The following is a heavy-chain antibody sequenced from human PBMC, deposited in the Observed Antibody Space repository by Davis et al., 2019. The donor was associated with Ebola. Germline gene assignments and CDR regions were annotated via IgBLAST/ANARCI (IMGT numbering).Heavy chain of an antibody. CDR3: ARQEMATTYYYYYGMDV. Sequence: AASVKVSCKASGGTFSSYAISWVRQAPGQGLEWMGRIIPIFGTANYAQKFQGRVTITADESTSTAYMELSSLRSEDTAVYYCARQEMATTYYYYYGMDVWGQGTTVTVSS. CDR1: GGTFSSYA. CDR2: IIPIFGTA. V-gene: IGHV1-69*13. J-gene: IGHJ6*02. D-gene: IGHD5-24*01.